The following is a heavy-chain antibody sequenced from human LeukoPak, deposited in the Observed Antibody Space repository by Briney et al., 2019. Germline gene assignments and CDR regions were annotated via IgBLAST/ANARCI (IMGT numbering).Heavy chain of an antibody. Sequence: ASVKVSCKASGYTFTGYYMHWVRQAPGQGLEWMGWINPNSGGTDYAQKFQGRVTMTRDTSISTAYMELSRLRSDDTAVYYCARDPDCSSTSCYVGGWFDPWGQGTLVTVSS. V-gene: IGHV1-2*02. CDR1: GYTFTGYY. J-gene: IGHJ5*02. D-gene: IGHD2-2*01. CDR3: ARDPDCSSTSCYVGGWFDP. CDR2: INPNSGGT.